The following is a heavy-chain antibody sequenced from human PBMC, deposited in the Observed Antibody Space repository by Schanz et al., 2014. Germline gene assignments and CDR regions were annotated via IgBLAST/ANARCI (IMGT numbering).Heavy chain of an antibody. CDR3: ATTPQVENDPLTGYLAFDS. CDR2: ISGYNGKT. D-gene: IGHD3-9*01. Sequence: QVQLVQSGPAVKKPGASMKVSCLASGYSFTEYFLHWVRQAPGQGLEWMGWISGYNGKTIYLDNRGDKISRTTETATSTAYMELRNLRSADTAMYYCATTPQVENDPLTGYLAFDSWGRGTLVTVSS. V-gene: IGHV1-18*01. J-gene: IGHJ4*02. CDR1: GYSFTEYF.